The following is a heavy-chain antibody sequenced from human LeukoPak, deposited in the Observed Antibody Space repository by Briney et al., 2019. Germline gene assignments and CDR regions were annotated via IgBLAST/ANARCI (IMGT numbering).Heavy chain of an antibody. CDR2: IWYDGSKE. Sequence: GGSLRLSCAASGFTFSSYSMNWVRQAPGKGLEWVALIWYDGSKEYYADSVKGRLTISRDNSKNTLFLQIDSLRAEDTALYYCARAVGRYASTETAMDGLDYWGQGTLVTVSS. CDR1: GFTFSSYS. V-gene: IGHV3-33*08. CDR3: ARAVGRYASTETAMDGLDY. D-gene: IGHD5-18*01. J-gene: IGHJ4*02.